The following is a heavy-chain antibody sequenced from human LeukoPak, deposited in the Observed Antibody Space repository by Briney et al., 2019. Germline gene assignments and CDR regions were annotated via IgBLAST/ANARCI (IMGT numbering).Heavy chain of an antibody. J-gene: IGHJ4*02. CDR2: INSEGTST. CDR3: AKDQVHSSSPVDY. Sequence: GGSLRLSCAASGFTFSYYWMHWVRQAPGKGLVWVSRINSEGTSTSFADSVKGRFTVSRDNSKNTLYLQMNSLRAEDTAVYYCAKDQVHSSSPVDYWGQGTLVTVSS. CDR1: GFTFSYYW. V-gene: IGHV3-74*01. D-gene: IGHD6-13*01.